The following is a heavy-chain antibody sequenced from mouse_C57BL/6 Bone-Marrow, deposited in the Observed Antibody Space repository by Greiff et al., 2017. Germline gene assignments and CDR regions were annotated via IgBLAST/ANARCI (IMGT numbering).Heavy chain of an antibody. CDR2: ISSGGSYT. V-gene: IGHV5-6*01. Sequence: EVKLMESGGDLVKPGGSLKLSCAASGFTFSSYGMSWVRQTPDQRLEWVATISSGGSYTYYPDSVKGRFTISRDNAKNTLYLQMSSLKSEDTAMYYCASPLYYYYAMDYWGQGTSVTVSS. CDR1: GFTFSSYG. CDR3: ASPLYYYYAMDY. D-gene: IGHD1-1*01. J-gene: IGHJ4*01.